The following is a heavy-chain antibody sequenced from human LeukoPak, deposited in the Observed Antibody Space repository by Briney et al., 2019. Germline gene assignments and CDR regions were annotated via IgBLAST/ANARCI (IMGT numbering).Heavy chain of an antibody. D-gene: IGHD1-26*01. CDR1: GFSFSSYW. CDR2: VNNDGSST. V-gene: IGHV3-74*01. Sequence: PGWSLRLSCGASGFSFSSYWMHWVRQAPGKGLMWVSRVNNDGSSTTYADSVEGRFTISRDNARNTLYLQMNSLRAEDMALYYCAKAGGGWELLNYFDYWGQGTLVTVSS. CDR3: AKAGGGWELLNYFDY. J-gene: IGHJ4*02.